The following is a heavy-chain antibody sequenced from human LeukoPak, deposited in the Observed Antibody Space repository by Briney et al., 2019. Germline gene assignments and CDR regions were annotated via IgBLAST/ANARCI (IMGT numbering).Heavy chain of an antibody. Sequence: GGSLRLSCSASGFTFSSYAMHWVRQAPGKGLEYVSAISSNGGSTYYADSVKGRFTISRDNSKNTLYLQMSSLRAEDTAVYYCVKGQQQLVRGYYFDYWGQGTLVTVSS. CDR3: VKGQQQLVRGYYFDY. D-gene: IGHD6-13*01. CDR1: GFTFSSYA. V-gene: IGHV3-64D*06. CDR2: ISSNGGST. J-gene: IGHJ4*02.